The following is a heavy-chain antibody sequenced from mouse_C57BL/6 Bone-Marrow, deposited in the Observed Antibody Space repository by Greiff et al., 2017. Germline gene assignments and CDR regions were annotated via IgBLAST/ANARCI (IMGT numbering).Heavy chain of an antibody. CDR1: GYTFTDYA. Sequence: QVQLQQSGPELVRPGVSVKISCKSSGYTFTDYAMHWVKQSHAKSLEWIGVISTYYGDASYNQQFKDKATMTVDKSSSTACIDLARLTSEDSADYYCESRYDGSSDGDWYFDVWGTGTTVTVAS. CDR2: ISTYYGDA. J-gene: IGHJ1*03. CDR3: ESRYDGSSDGDWYFDV. V-gene: IGHV1-67*01. D-gene: IGHD1-1*01.